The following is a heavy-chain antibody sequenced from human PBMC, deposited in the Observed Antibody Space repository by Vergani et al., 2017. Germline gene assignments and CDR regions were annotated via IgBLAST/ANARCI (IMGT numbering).Heavy chain of an antibody. D-gene: IGHD2-15*01. CDR1: GGSFSGYY. CDR3: ARGYCSGGSCYWFDP. V-gene: IGHV4-34*01. Sequence: QVQLQQWGAGLLKPSETLSLTCAVYGGSFSGYYWSWIRQPPGKGLEWIGEINHSGSTNYNPYLKSRVTISVDTSKNQFSLKLRSVTAADTAVYYCARGYCSGGSCYWFDPWGQGTLVTVSS. CDR2: INHSGST. J-gene: IGHJ5*02.